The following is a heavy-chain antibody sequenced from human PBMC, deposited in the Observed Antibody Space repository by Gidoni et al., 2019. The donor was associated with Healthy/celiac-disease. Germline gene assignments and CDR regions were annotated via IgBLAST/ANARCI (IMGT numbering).Heavy chain of an antibody. J-gene: IGHJ3*02. Sequence: EVQLVESGGGLVKPGGSLRLSCAASGFTFSSYSKNWVRRAPGKGLELVSSISSSSSYIYYAYSVKCRFTISRDNAKNSLYLHMNSLRAEDTAVYYCASPRNPGRDYDFWSGDAFDIWGQGTMVTVSS. CDR1: GFTFSSYS. V-gene: IGHV3-21*01. D-gene: IGHD3-3*01. CDR2: ISSSSSYI. CDR3: ASPRNPGRDYDFWSGDAFDI.